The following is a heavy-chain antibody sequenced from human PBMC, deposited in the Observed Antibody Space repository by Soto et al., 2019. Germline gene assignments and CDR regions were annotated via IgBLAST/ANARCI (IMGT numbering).Heavy chain of an antibody. V-gene: IGHV1-58*01. CDR3: AAVVRGCYRELFDY. CDR2: IVVGSGNT. CDR1: GFTFTSSA. Sequence: ASVKVSCKASGFTFTSSAVQWVRQARGQRLEWIGWIVVGSGNTNYAQKFQERVTITRDMSTSTAYMELSSLRSEDTAVYYCAAVVRGCYRELFDYWGQGTLVTVSS. J-gene: IGHJ4*02. D-gene: IGHD1-26*01.